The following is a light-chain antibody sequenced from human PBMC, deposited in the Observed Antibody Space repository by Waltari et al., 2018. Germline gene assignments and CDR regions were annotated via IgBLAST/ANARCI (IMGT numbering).Light chain of an antibody. Sequence: DIVMTQSPDSLAVSLGQRAPIHCQSRQSVLHSSNNKNYVAWYQQKPGQPPNLLIYWASTRESGVPDRFSGSGSGTDFTLTISSLQAEDVAVYYCQQYFSAPWTFGQGTKVEIK. CDR3: QQYFSAPWT. CDR1: QSVLHSSNNKNY. CDR2: WAS. V-gene: IGKV4-1*01. J-gene: IGKJ1*01.